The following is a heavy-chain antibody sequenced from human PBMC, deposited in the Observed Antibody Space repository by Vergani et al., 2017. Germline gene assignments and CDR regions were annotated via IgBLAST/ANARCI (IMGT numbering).Heavy chain of an antibody. Sequence: EVALVQSGPEMRKPGESLKISCKGSEYSFGKYWIGWVRQMPGKGLEWMGIIYPADSDTRYSPSFQGQVTISADKSINTAFLQWDSLKASDTALYFCARHTTYTDSWGQGTLVTVSS. CDR1: EYSFGKYW. CDR2: IYPADSDT. V-gene: IGHV5-51*01. CDR3: ARHTTYTDS. D-gene: IGHD1-1*01. J-gene: IGHJ4*02.